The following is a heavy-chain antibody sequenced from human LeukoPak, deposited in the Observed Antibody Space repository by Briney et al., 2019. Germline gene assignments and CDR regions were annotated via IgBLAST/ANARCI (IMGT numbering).Heavy chain of an antibody. J-gene: IGHJ4*02. CDR3: ARGDTYYDFWSGYST. CDR2: IIPIFGTA. V-gene: IGHV1-69*13. CDR1: GGTFSSYA. Sequence: SVKVSCKASGGTFSSYAISWVRQAPGQGLEWMGGIIPIFGTANYAQKFQGRVTITADESTSAAYMELSSLRSEDTAVYYCARGDTYYDFWSGYSTWGQGTLVTVSS. D-gene: IGHD3-3*01.